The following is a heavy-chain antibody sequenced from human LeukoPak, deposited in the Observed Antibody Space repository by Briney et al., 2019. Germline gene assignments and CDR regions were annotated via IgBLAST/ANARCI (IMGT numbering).Heavy chain of an antibody. D-gene: IGHD3-10*01. Sequence: PSETLSLTCTVSGGSISSYYWSWIRQPPGKGLEWIGYIYYSGSTNYNPSLKSRVTISVDTSKSQFSLKLSSVTAAATAVYYCARITMVRGVTFDYWGPGTLVTVS. CDR2: IYYSGST. CDR3: ARITMVRGVTFDY. V-gene: IGHV4-59*01. J-gene: IGHJ4*02. CDR1: GGSISSYY.